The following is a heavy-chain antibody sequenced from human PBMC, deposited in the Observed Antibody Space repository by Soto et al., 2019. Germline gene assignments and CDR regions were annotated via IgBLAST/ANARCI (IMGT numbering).Heavy chain of an antibody. CDR3: AGRNPGLTGDWYFDL. D-gene: IGHD7-27*01. Sequence: GESLKISCKGSGYSFTSYWIGWVRQMPGKGLEWMGIIYPGDSDTRYSPSFQGQVTISADKSISTAYLQWSSLKASDTAMYYCAGRNPGLTGDWYFDLWGRGTLVTVSS. CDR1: GYSFTSYW. CDR2: IYPGDSDT. V-gene: IGHV5-51*01. J-gene: IGHJ2*01.